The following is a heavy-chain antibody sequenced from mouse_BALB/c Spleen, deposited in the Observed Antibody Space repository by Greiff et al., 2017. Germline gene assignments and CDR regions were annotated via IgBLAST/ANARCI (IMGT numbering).Heavy chain of an antibody. J-gene: IGHJ3*01. V-gene: IGHV5-4*02. Sequence: DVMLVESGGGLVKPGGSLKLSCAASGFTFSDYYMYWVRQTPEKRLEWVATISDGGSYTYYPDSVKGRFTISRDNAKNNLYLQMSSLKSEDTAMYYCARAHGNYAWFAYWGQGTLVTVSA. CDR1: GFTFSDYY. D-gene: IGHD2-1*01. CDR3: ARAHGNYAWFAY. CDR2: ISDGGSYT.